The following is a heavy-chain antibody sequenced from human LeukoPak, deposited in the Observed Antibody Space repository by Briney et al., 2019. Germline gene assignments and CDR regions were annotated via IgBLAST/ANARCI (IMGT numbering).Heavy chain of an antibody. CDR2: ISSSSSSI. CDR3: ARDLISGDYTFDY. Sequence: GGSLRLSCAASGFTFSDFSMNWVREAPGKGLEWVSYISSSSSSIYYADSVKGRFTISRDNAENSLYLQMNSLRDEDTAVYYCARDLISGDYTFDYWGQGTLVTVSS. J-gene: IGHJ4*02. CDR1: GFTFSDFS. D-gene: IGHD4-11*01. V-gene: IGHV3-48*02.